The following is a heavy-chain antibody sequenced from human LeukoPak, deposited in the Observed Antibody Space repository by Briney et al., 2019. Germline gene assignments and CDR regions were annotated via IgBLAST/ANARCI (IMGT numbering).Heavy chain of an antibody. CDR1: GFTFSSHC. Sequence: GGSLRLSCAASGFTFSSHCMHWVRQAPGKGLVWVAVISYEARSMYYADSVKGRFTISRDNSKNTLFLQMNSLSPEDTAVYYCAKEGTAQISTWYDNWGQGTLVTVSS. J-gene: IGHJ4*02. V-gene: IGHV3-30*18. CDR2: ISYEARSM. D-gene: IGHD2-2*01. CDR3: AKEGTAQISTWYDN.